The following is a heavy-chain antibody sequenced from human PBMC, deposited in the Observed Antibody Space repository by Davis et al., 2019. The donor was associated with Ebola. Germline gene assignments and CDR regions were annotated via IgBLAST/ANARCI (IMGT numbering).Heavy chain of an antibody. CDR3: ARVGTTVTGYYYYGMDV. CDR2: IYSGGST. CDR1: GFTVSSNY. Sequence: PGGSLRLSCAASGFTVSSNYMSWVRQAPGKGLEWVSVIYSGGSTYYADSVKGRFTISRHNSKNTLYLQMNSLRAEDTAVYYCARVGTTVTGYYYYGMDVWGQGTTVTVSS. V-gene: IGHV3-53*04. J-gene: IGHJ6*02. D-gene: IGHD4-17*01.